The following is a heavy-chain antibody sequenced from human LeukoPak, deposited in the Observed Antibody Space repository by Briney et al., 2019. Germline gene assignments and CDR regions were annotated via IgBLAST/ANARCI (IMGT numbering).Heavy chain of an antibody. Sequence: PGGSLRLSCAASGFTFSSYGMHWVRQAPGKGLEWVSSISSSSSYIYYADSVKGRFTISRDNAKNSLYLQMNSLRAEDTAVYYCVVREPQADGMDVWGQGTTVTVSS. CDR3: VVREPQADGMDV. D-gene: IGHD6-13*01. CDR1: GFTFSSYG. V-gene: IGHV3-21*01. J-gene: IGHJ6*02. CDR2: ISSSSSYI.